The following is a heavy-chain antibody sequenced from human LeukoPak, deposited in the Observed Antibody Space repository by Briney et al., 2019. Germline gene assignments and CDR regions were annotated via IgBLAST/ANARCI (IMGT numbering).Heavy chain of an antibody. CDR1: GGSISSYY. D-gene: IGHD3-3*01. V-gene: IGHV4-59*01. CDR2: IFYSGNT. CDR3: ARGEVEALFGVVIANWFDP. Sequence: PSETLSLTCTVSGGSISSYYWSWIRQPPGKGLEWIGYIFYSGNTNYNPSLKSRVTISVDTSKNQFSLKLSSVTAADTAVYYCARGEVEALFGVVIANWFDPWGQGTLVTVSS. J-gene: IGHJ5*02.